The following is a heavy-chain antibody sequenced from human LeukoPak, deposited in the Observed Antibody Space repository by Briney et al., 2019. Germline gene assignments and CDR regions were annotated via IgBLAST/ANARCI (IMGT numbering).Heavy chain of an antibody. CDR2: IIPIFGTA. CDR3: ARSYYYDSSGYYRS. Sequence: SVKVSCKASGGAFSSYAISWVRQAPGQGLEWMGGIIPIFGTANYAQKFQGRVTITADESTSTAYMELSSLRSEDTAVYYCARSYYYDSSGYYRSWGQGTLVTVSS. J-gene: IGHJ4*02. D-gene: IGHD3-22*01. CDR1: GGAFSSYA. V-gene: IGHV1-69*13.